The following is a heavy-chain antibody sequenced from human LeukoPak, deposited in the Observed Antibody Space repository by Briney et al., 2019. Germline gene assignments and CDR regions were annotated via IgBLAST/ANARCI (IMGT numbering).Heavy chain of an antibody. CDR1: GFTFSSYA. CDR3: ARSYVGSSWGEVDY. CDR2: INWNGGST. J-gene: IGHJ4*02. V-gene: IGHV3-20*04. Sequence: GGSLRLSCAASGFTFSSYAMSWVRQAPGKGLEWVSGINWNGGSTDYADSVKGRFTISRDNAKNSLYLQMNSLRAEDTALYYCARSYVGSSWGEVDYWGQGTLVTVSS. D-gene: IGHD6-13*01.